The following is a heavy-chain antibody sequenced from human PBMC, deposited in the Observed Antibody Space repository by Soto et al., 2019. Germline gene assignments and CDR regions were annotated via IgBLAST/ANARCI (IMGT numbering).Heavy chain of an antibody. J-gene: IGHJ4*02. CDR2: ISWDGSRS. D-gene: IGHD2-21*02. V-gene: IGHV3-43D*04. CDR1: GFTFSDYA. CDR3: AKDVCSGDTADCYTRLDS. Sequence: PGGSLRLSCAASGFTFSDYALHWVRQAPGKGLEWVSLISWDGSRSYYADSVKGRFIISRDNNKESLSLLLPRLATEDSRLYYCAKDVCSGDTADCYTRLDSWGQGTQVTVSS.